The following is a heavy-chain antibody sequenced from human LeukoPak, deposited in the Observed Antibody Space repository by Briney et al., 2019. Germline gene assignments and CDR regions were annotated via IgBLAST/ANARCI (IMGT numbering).Heavy chain of an antibody. CDR1: GFTFSSYG. CDR3: ARDRYSSSWYSLHYYYMDV. V-gene: IGHV3-33*01. Sequence: GGSLRLSCAASGFTFSSYGMHWVRQAPGKELEWVAVIWYDGSNKYYADSVKGRFTISRDNSKNTLYLQMNSLRAEDTAVYYCARDRYSSSWYSLHYYYMDVWGKGTTVTVSS. J-gene: IGHJ6*03. CDR2: IWYDGSNK. D-gene: IGHD6-13*01.